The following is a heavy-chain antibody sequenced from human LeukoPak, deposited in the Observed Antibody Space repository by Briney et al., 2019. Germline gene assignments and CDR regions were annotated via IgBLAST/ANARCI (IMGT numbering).Heavy chain of an antibody. V-gene: IGHV4-31*03. D-gene: IGHD6-19*01. CDR3: ARIAVAAYPYYFDY. Sequence: SQTLSLTCTVSGGSISSGGYYWSWIRQHPGKGLEWIGYIYYSESTYYNPSLKSRVTISVDTSKNQFSLKLSSVTAADTAVYYCARIAVAAYPYYFDYWGQGTLVTVSS. CDR1: GGSISSGGYY. CDR2: IYYSEST. J-gene: IGHJ4*02.